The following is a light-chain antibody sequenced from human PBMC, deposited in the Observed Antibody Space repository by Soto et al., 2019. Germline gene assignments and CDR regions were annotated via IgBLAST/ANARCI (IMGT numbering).Light chain of an antibody. CDR2: SSD. CDR3: AAWDDSLNGWV. V-gene: IGLV1-44*01. CDR1: SSKIGSDT. Sequence: QSVLTQPPSASGTPGQRVTISCSGSSSKIGSDTINWYQQVPGTAPKLLIYSSDQRPSGVPDRFSGSMSGTSASLAISGFQSDDEADYYCAAWDDSLNGWVFVGGTKLTVL. J-gene: IGLJ3*02.